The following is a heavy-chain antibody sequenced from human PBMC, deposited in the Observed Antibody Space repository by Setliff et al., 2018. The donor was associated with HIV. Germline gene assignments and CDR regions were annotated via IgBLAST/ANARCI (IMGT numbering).Heavy chain of an antibody. CDR3: ARDGNGAFDI. CDR2: VESDGSGT. V-gene: IGHV3-74*01. CDR1: GFTFSRYW. J-gene: IGHJ3*02. Sequence: GGSLRLSCAASGFTFSRYWMHWIRQAPGKGLVWVSRVESDGSGTSYADSVKGRFTISRDNAKNMLYLQINSLRAEDTAVYYCARDGNGAFDIWGQGTLVTVSS. D-gene: IGHD1-26*01.